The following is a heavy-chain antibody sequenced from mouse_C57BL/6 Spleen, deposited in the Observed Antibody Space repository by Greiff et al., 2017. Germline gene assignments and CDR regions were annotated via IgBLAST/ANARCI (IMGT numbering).Heavy chain of an antibody. J-gene: IGHJ3*01. V-gene: IGHV1-18*01. Sequence: VQLQQSGPELVKPGASVKIPCKASGYTFTDYNMDWVKQSHGKSLEWIGDINPNNGGTIYNQKFKGKATLTVDKSSSTAYMELRSLTSEDTAVYYCATYYYGSSPFAYWGPGALVTVSA. CDR2: INPNNGGT. CDR3: ATYYYGSSPFAY. CDR1: GYTFTDYN. D-gene: IGHD1-1*01.